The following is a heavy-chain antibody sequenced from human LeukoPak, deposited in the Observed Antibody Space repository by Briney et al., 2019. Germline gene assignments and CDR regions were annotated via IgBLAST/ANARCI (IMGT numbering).Heavy chain of an antibody. CDR2: INHSGST. CDR1: GGSFSGYY. V-gene: IGHV4-34*01. CDR3: ARANYNWNYWDY. Sequence: SETLSLTCAVYGGSFSGYYWSWIRQPPGKGLEWIGEINHSGSTNYNPSLKSRVTVSVDTSKNQLSLKLSSVTAADTAVYYCARANYNWNYWDYWGQGTLVTVSS. J-gene: IGHJ4*02. D-gene: IGHD1-20*01.